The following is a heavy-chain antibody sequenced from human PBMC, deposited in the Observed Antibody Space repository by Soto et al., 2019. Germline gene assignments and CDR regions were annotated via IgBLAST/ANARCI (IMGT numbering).Heavy chain of an antibody. CDR1: GFTYSNYA. V-gene: IGHV3-30*18. CDR3: MKGRSVTWSFDY. Sequence: QVQLVESGGGVVQPGTSLRLSCVASGFTYSNYAMHWVRQVPGKRLEWLPVVSHDGTLYPYADSVKGRFSISRDNSRKTLYLQMNSLIPEDTAVYYCMKGRSVTWSFDYWGQGTLVSVSS. CDR2: VSHDGTL. J-gene: IGHJ4*02. D-gene: IGHD2-8*02.